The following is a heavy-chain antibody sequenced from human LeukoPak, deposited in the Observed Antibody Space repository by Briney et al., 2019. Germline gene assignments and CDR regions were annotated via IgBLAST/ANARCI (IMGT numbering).Heavy chain of an antibody. CDR1: GFTFSSYA. D-gene: IGHD2-2*01. CDR2: ISGSGGST. J-gene: IGHJ4*02. CDR3: AKASGDIVVVPADPNFDY. V-gene: IGHV3-23*01. Sequence: PGGSLRLSCAASGFTFSSYAMSWVRQAPGKGLEWVSAISGSGGSTYYADSVKGRFTISRDNSKNTLYLQMNSLRAEDTAVYYCAKASGDIVVVPADPNFDYWGQGTLVTVSS.